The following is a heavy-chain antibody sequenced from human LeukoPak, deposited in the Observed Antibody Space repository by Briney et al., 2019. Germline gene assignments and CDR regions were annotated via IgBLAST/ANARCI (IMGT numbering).Heavy chain of an antibody. CDR1: AFTSSSYW. CDR3: ARDWSSWYRVITSFDN. CDR2: IKQDGSEK. Sequence: GGSLRLSCAASAFTSSSYWMSWVRQAPGKGLEGVANIKQDGSEKYYVDSVKGRFTISRDNAKNSLYLQMNSLTAEDTAVYYCARDWSSWYRVITSFDNWGQGTLVTVSS. V-gene: IGHV3-7*01. J-gene: IGHJ4*02. D-gene: IGHD6-13*01.